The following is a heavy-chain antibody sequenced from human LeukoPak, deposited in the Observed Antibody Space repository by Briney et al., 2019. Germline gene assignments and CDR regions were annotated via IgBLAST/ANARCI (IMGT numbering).Heavy chain of an antibody. CDR1: GFTFSSFG. D-gene: IGHD6-19*01. J-gene: IGHJ4*02. Sequence: GGSLRLSRAASGFTFSSFGMFWVRQAPGKGLEWVAFMRYDGSDKYYTDSVKGRFTISRDNSKNTLYLQMNSLRGDGTAVYYCAKDGPMYSSGWYVDSWGQGTLVTVSS. CDR3: AKDGPMYSSGWYVDS. CDR2: MRYDGSDK. V-gene: IGHV3-30*02.